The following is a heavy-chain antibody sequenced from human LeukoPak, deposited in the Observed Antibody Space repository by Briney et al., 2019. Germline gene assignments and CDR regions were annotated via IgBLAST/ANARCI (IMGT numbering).Heavy chain of an antibody. D-gene: IGHD6-19*01. CDR3: ARSSGWIDY. J-gene: IGHJ4*02. Sequence: GGSLRLSCAASGFTFSSYSMNWVRQAPGKGLEWVLSISSSSSYIYYADSGKGRFTISRDNAKNSLYLQMNSLRAEDTAVYYCARSSGWIDYWGQGTLVTVSS. CDR2: ISSSSSYI. V-gene: IGHV3-21*01. CDR1: GFTFSSYS.